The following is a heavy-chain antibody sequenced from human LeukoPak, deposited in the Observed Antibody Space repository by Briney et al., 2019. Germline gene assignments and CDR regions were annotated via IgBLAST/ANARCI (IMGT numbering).Heavy chain of an antibody. D-gene: IGHD3-10*01. CDR3: ARTGRGRILWFGRSDPVKHQFDY. CDR2: IYYSGST. J-gene: IGHJ4*02. CDR1: GGSISSSSYY. V-gene: IGHV4-39*07. Sequence: SETLSLTCTVSGGSISSSSYYWGWIRQPSGKGLEWIGSIYYSGSTNYNPSLKSRVTISVDTSKNQFSLKLSSVTAADTAVYYCARTGRGRILWFGRSDPVKHQFDYWGRGTLVTVSS.